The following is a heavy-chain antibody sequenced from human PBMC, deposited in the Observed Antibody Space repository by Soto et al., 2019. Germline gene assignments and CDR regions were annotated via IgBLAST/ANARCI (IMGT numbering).Heavy chain of an antibody. CDR1: GYSVSDYF. V-gene: IGHV1-2*02. Sequence: QVQLVQSGAEVKKSGASVKVSCKASGYSVSDYFIQWVRQAPGQGLEWVAWINPKTAATNYAKKFQGRVSLTWDTYFSTAYIEVTRLRPDDTAVYYCARIKWGLDYYNGMDVWGQGNTVIVSS. J-gene: IGHJ6*02. CDR3: ARIKWGLDYYNGMDV. D-gene: IGHD1-26*01. CDR2: INPKTAAT.